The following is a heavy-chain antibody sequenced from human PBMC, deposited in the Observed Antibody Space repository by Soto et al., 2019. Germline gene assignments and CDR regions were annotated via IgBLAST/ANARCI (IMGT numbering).Heavy chain of an antibody. CDR1: GASISSTSYY. CDR2: IYYSGSA. V-gene: IGHV4-39*01. CDR3: ARAEDIVVVVAATSAFDI. J-gene: IGHJ3*02. Sequence: PSETLSLTCTVSGASISSTSYYWGWIRQPPGKGLEWIGCIYYSGSAYYNPSLKSRVTISVDTSKNQFSLKLSSVTAADTAVYYCARAEDIVVVVAATSAFDIWGQGTMVTVS. D-gene: IGHD2-15*01.